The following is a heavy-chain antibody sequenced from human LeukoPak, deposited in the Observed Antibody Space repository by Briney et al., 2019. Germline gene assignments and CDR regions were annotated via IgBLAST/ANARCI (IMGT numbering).Heavy chain of an antibody. V-gene: IGHV3-21*01. Sequence: GGSLRLSCAASGFTFSSYGMNWVRQAPGKGLEWVSSIGSSTTYIFYADSVKGRFTISRDNAKNSLYLHMDSLRVEDTAVYYCARGAYGDYERIAFDIWGQGTMVTVSS. CDR2: IGSSTTYI. D-gene: IGHD4-17*01. J-gene: IGHJ3*02. CDR3: ARGAYGDYERIAFDI. CDR1: GFTFSSYG.